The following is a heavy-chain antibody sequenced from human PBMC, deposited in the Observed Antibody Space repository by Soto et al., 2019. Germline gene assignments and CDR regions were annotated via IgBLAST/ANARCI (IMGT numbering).Heavy chain of an antibody. CDR3: ARARKGSGSDYYYHYGMDV. CDR1: GGSFSDYY. D-gene: IGHD3-3*01. J-gene: IGHJ6*04. Sequence: PSETLSLTCSVYGGSFSDYYWSWIRQPPGKGLEWIREINHSGSTNYNPSLKSRVTISVHTSKNQFSLMLSSVTAADTAVYYCARARKGSGSDYYYHYGMDVWVKGTTVTVSS. V-gene: IGHV4-34*01. CDR2: INHSGST.